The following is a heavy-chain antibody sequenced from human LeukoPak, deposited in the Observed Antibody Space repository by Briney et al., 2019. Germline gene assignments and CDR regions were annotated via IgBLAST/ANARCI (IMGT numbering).Heavy chain of an antibody. J-gene: IGHJ4*02. CDR1: GYSFTSYW. Sequence: GESLKISCKGSGYSFTSYWIGWVRQMPGKGLDWMGIIYPGDSDTRYSPSFQGQVTISADKSISTAYLQWSSLKASDTAMYYCTRPHAGYSYGLDYWGQGTLVTVSS. CDR3: TRPHAGYSYGLDY. D-gene: IGHD5-18*01. CDR2: IYPGDSDT. V-gene: IGHV5-51*01.